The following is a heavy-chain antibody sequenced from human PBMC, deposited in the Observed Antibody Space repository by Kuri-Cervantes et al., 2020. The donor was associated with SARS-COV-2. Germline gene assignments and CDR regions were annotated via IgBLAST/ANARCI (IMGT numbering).Heavy chain of an antibody. J-gene: IGHJ6*02. CDR1: GGSISSSSYY. CDR2: IYYSGST. CDR3: ARLPTYYDFWSGYPAFDYYYYGMDV. Sequence: SETLSLTCTVSGGSISSSSYYWGWIRQPPGKGLEWIGSIYYSGSTYYNPSLKSRVTISVDTSKNQFSLKLGSVTAADTAVYYCARLPTYYDFWSGYPAFDYYYYGMDVWGQGTTVTVSS. D-gene: IGHD3-3*01. V-gene: IGHV4-39*01.